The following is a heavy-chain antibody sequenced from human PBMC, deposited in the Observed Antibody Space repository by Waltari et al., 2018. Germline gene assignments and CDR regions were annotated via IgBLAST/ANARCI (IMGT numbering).Heavy chain of an antibody. CDR1: GGSISSYY. CDR2: IYYSGST. J-gene: IGHJ4*02. Sequence: QVQLQESGPGLVKPSETLSLTCTVSGGSISSYYWSWIRQPPGKGLEWIGYIYYSGSTNYTPSLKSRVTISVDTSKNQFSLKLSSVTAADTAVYYCAREAAYSSSGPFDYWGQGTLVTVSS. D-gene: IGHD6-6*01. V-gene: IGHV4-59*01. CDR3: AREAAYSSSGPFDY.